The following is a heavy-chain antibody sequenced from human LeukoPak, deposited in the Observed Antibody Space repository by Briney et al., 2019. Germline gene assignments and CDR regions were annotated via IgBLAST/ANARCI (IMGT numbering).Heavy chain of an antibody. CDR1: GFTFSSYG. CDR2: IRYDGSNK. D-gene: IGHD3-10*01. J-gene: IGHJ4*02. Sequence: GGSLRLSCAASGFTFSSYGMHWVRQAPGKGLEWVAFIRYDGSNKYYADSVKGRFTISRDDSKNTLYLQMNSLRAEDTAVYYCAKRLCVRYGSGSSSPYHFDCWGQGTLVTVSS. CDR3: AKRLCVRYGSGSSSPYHFDC. V-gene: IGHV3-30*02.